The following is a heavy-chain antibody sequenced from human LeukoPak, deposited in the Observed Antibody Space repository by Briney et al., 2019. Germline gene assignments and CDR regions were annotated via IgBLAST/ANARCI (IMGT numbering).Heavy chain of an antibody. J-gene: IGHJ4*02. CDR1: GYTFTSYY. CDR2: INPSGGST. Sequence: ASVKVSCKASGYTFTSYYIHCVRQAPGQGLEWMGIINPSGGSTSYTQKFQDRVTMTRDMSTSTVYMEMSSLRSDDTAVYYCARRQVAGGPFDYWGQGTPVTVSS. CDR3: ARRQVAGGPFDY. V-gene: IGHV1-46*01. D-gene: IGHD3-16*01.